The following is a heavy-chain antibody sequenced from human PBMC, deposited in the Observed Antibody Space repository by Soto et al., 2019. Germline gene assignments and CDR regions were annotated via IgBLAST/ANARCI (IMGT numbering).Heavy chain of an antibody. V-gene: IGHV1-18*01. CDR1: GYTFTSYG. J-gene: IGHJ4*02. D-gene: IGHD6-13*01. CDR2: ISAYNGNT. Sequence: ASVKVSCKASGYTFTSYGISWVRQAPGQGLEWMGWISAYNGNTNYAQKLQGRVTLTTDTSTSTAYMELRSLRSDDTAVYYCARALREYSSSWYDYWGQGTLVTVSS. CDR3: ARALREYSSSWYDY.